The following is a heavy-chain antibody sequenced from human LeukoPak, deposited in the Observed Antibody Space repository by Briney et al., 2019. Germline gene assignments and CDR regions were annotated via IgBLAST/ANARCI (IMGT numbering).Heavy chain of an antibody. V-gene: IGHV4-4*07. CDR3: ARSSGTGFEY. Sequence: SETLSLTCTVSGXSISSFYWSWIRQPAGEGLEWIGRIYNSGSPHYNPSLRSRVTMSVDTSKNQFSLKLSSVTAADTAVYYCARSSGTGFEYWGQGTLVTVSS. CDR1: GXSISSFY. CDR2: IYNSGSP. D-gene: IGHD3-10*01. J-gene: IGHJ4*02.